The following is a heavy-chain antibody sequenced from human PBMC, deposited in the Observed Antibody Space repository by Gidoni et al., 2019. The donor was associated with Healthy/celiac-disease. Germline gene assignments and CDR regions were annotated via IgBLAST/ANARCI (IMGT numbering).Heavy chain of an antibody. Sequence: QVQLQESDPGLVKPSQTLSLTCTVSGGSISSGSYYWSWIRQPAGKGLEWIGRIYTSGSTNYNPSLKSRVTISVDTSKNQFSLKLSSVTAADTAVYYCARGGYSYGYPYWYFDLWGRGTLVTVSS. CDR3: ARGGYSYGYPYWYFDL. J-gene: IGHJ2*01. CDR2: IYTSGST. CDR1: GGSISSGSYY. D-gene: IGHD5-18*01. V-gene: IGHV4-61*02.